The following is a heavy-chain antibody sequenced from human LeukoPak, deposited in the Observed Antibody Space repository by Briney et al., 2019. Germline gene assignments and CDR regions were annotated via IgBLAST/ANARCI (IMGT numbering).Heavy chain of an antibody. CDR1: GFTFSYHW. D-gene: IGHD1-26*01. CDR2: MKGDGSDR. V-gene: IGHV3-7*01. J-gene: IGHJ4*02. CDR3: ARDWSDLTTNPPDY. Sequence: GGSLRLPCAASGFTFSYHWMTWVRQAPGKGLEWVANMKGDGSDRYYLDSVKGRFTISRDNTKNSLYLQMNSLRVEDTAVYYCARDWSDLTTNPPDYWGQGTLVTVSS.